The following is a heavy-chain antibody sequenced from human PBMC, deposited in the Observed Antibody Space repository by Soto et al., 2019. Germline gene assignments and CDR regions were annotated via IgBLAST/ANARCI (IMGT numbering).Heavy chain of an antibody. CDR3: AKGKSTGDIDWFDP. Sequence: GGSLRLSCTASGSTLQNYAMAWVRQAPGKGLEWVSTLIGGHYGTAYSYSVKGRFTVSRDNSKNCLYLQMNSLGVEDTAMYFCAKGKSTGDIDWFDPWGQGSLVTVSS. CDR2: LIGGHYGT. D-gene: IGHD3-10*01. CDR1: GSTLQNYA. V-gene: IGHV3-23*01. J-gene: IGHJ5*02.